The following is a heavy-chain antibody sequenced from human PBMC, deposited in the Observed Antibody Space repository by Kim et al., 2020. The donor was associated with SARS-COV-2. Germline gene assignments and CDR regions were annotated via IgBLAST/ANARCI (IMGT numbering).Heavy chain of an antibody. J-gene: IGHJ6*02. CDR1: GGTFSSYA. V-gene: IGHV1-69*13. Sequence: SVKVSCKASGGTFSSYAISWVRQAPGQGLEWMGGIIPIFGTANYAQKFQGRVTITADESTSTAYMELSSLRSEDTAVYYCAREDCSSTSCPGDYYYGMDVWGQGTTVTVSS. D-gene: IGHD2-2*01. CDR3: AREDCSSTSCPGDYYYGMDV. CDR2: IIPIFGTA.